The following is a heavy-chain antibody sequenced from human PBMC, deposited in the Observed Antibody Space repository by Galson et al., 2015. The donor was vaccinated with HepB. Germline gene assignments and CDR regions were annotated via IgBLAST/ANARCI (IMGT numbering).Heavy chain of an antibody. V-gene: IGHV3-74*01. Sequence: SLRLSCAASGFTFSSYWMHWVRQAPGKGLVWVSRINSDGSSTSYADSVKGRFTISRDNAKNTLYLQMNSLRAEDTAVYYCVRGSGAVVGTGAGVFDPWGQGTLVTVSS. CDR2: INSDGSST. D-gene: IGHD6-13*01. CDR3: VRGSGAVVGTGAGVFDP. CDR1: GFTFSSYW. J-gene: IGHJ5*02.